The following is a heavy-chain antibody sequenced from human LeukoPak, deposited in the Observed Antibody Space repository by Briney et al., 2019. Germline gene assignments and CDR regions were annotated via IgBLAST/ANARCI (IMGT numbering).Heavy chain of an antibody. CDR2: ISGSGGST. V-gene: IGHV3-23*01. J-gene: IGHJ6*02. D-gene: IGHD2-8*01. Sequence: GGSLRLSCAASGFTFSSYAMSWVRQAPGKGLEWVSAISGSGGSTYYADSVKGRFTISRDNSKNTLYLQMNSLRAEDTAVYYCARANHALYYYVVDVWGQGTTVTVSS. CDR1: GFTFSSYA. CDR3: ARANHALYYYVVDV.